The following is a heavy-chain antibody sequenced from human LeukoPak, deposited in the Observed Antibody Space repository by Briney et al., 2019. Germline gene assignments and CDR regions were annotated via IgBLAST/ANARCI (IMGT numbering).Heavy chain of an antibody. D-gene: IGHD2-2*01. J-gene: IGHJ4*02. Sequence: SETLSLTCVVSGYSISSGYYWGWIRQPPGKGLEWIGNIYHSGSTYYNPSLKSRVTISVDTSKNQFSLKLRSVTAADTAVYYCARQMENQLAIDYWGQGTLVIVSS. CDR3: ARQMENQLAIDY. CDR2: IYHSGST. V-gene: IGHV4-38-2*01. CDR1: GYSISSGYY.